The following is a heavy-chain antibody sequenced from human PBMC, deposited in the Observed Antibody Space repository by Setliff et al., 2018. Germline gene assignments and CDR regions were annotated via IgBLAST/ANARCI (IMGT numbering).Heavy chain of an antibody. Sequence: SETLSLTCTVSGGSISTYYWSWIRQPPGKGLEWIGRVHSSGSTIYNPSLKSRVTMSLDTSKNQFSLTLNSVTAADTAVYYCVTRRSEAVAGREDNWLGPWGQGILVTVSS. CDR3: VTRRSEAVAGREDNWLGP. CDR1: GGSISTYY. J-gene: IGHJ5*02. D-gene: IGHD6-19*01. V-gene: IGHV4-4*07. CDR2: VHSSGST.